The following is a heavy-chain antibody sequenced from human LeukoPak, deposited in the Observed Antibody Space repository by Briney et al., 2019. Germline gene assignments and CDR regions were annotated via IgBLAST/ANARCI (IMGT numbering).Heavy chain of an antibody. J-gene: IGHJ4*02. CDR1: GFTFINSR. V-gene: IGHV3-7*04. D-gene: IGHD2-15*01. Sequence: GGSLRLSCAASGFTFINSRMNWVRQAPGKGLEWVASIKQDGSEEYYVDSVKGRFTISRENAKNSLYLQLNSLRAEDTAVYYCARGGYSSFVHWGQGTLVTVSS. CDR2: IKQDGSEE. CDR3: ARGGYSSFVH.